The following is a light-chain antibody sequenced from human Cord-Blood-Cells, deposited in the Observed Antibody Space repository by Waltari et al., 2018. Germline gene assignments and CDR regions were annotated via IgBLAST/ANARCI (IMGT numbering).Light chain of an antibody. V-gene: IGLV2-14*01. CDR2: EVS. CDR3: SSYTSSSTGV. J-gene: IGLJ2*01. CDR1: SSDVGGSNY. Sequence: QSALTQPASVSGSPGQSITISCPGTSSDVGGSNYVSWYQQHPGKAPKLMIYEVSNRPSGVSNRFSGSKSGNTASLTISGLQAEDEADYYCSSYTSSSTGVFGGGTKLTVL.